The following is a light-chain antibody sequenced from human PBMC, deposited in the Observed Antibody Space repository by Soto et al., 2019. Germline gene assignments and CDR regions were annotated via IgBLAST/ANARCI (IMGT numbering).Light chain of an antibody. CDR2: GVS. CDR1: QRISSDN. J-gene: IGKJ2*01. V-gene: IGKV3-20*01. Sequence: VLTQSPDTLSLSPGERATLSCRASQRISSDNLAWYQQKPGQAPRLLIYGVSSRTGGTPDRYSGSGSVTDFTLTISRLEPEDFAVYYCQHYGATPYTFGQGTKLEIK. CDR3: QHYGATPYT.